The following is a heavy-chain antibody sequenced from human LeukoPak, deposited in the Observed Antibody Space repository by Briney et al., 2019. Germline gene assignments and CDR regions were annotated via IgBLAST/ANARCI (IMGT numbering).Heavy chain of an antibody. Sequence: GGSLRLSCAASGFTFSSYGMHWVRQGPGKGLEWVAFIRYDGSNKYYADSVKGRFTISRDNSKNTLYLQMNSLRAEDTAVYYCAKVGKYSSGWYTVDYWGQGTLVTVSS. J-gene: IGHJ4*02. V-gene: IGHV3-30*02. D-gene: IGHD6-19*01. CDR1: GFTFSSYG. CDR3: AKVGKYSSGWYTVDY. CDR2: IRYDGSNK.